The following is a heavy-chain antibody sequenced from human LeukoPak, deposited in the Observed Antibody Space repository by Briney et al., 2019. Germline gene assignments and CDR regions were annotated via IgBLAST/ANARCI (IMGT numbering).Heavy chain of an antibody. Sequence: SETLSLTCTVSGGSISSSTYYWVWIRQPPGKGLEWIGSIYYSGSTYYNPSLKSRVTISVDTSKNQFSLKLSSVTAADTAVYYCARWMSPGSWYRIPPRDHNWFDPWGQGTLVTVSS. CDR2: IYYSGST. D-gene: IGHD6-13*01. CDR3: ARWMSPGSWYRIPPRDHNWFDP. V-gene: IGHV4-39*01. J-gene: IGHJ5*02. CDR1: GGSISSSTYY.